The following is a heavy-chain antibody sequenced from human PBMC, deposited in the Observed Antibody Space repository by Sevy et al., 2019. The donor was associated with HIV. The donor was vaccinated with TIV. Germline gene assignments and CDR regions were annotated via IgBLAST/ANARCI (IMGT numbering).Heavy chain of an antibody. D-gene: IGHD5-18*01. V-gene: IGHV3-48*02. J-gene: IGHJ4*02. CDR3: ARDTTSGGYSYGQEYFDY. CDR1: GFTFSSYS. Sequence: GGSLRLSCAASGFTFSSYSMNWVRQAPGKGLEWISYSSSSSSIYYGDSVKGRFTISRDNAKNSLYLQMNSLRDEDTAVYYCARDTTSGGYSYGQEYFDYWGQGTLVTVSS. CDR2: SSSSSSI.